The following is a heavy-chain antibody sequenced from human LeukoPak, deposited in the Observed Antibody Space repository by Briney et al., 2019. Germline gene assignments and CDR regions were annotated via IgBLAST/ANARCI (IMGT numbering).Heavy chain of an antibody. V-gene: IGHV3-74*01. D-gene: IGHD3-10*01. CDR3: ARGNYYGQDY. CDR2: INGDGSTT. CDR1: GFTFSSYW. J-gene: IGHJ4*02. Sequence: GGSLRLSCGASGFTFSSYWMHWVRQAPGKGLVWISRINGDGSTTSYADSVKGRFTISRDNAKNTLYLQMNSLRAEDTAVYYCARGNYYGQDYWGQGTLVTVSS.